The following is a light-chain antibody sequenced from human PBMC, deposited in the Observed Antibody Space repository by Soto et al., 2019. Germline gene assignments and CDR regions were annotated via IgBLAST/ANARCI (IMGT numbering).Light chain of an antibody. V-gene: IGKV1-5*01. CDR1: QRISNW. Sequence: DIQMTQSPATLSASVGDRVTISCRASQRISNWLAWYQQKPGKGPKLLIYDASDLESGVPSRFSGSASGTEFTLTISSLQPDDFATYYCQHYNTSPLTFGQGTKVEIK. J-gene: IGKJ1*01. CDR2: DAS. CDR3: QHYNTSPLT.